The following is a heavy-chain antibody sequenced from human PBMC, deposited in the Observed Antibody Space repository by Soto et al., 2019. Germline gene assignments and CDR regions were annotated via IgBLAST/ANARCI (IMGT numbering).Heavy chain of an antibody. CDR3: AKEYCSSTSCYARDAFDI. V-gene: IGHV3-23*01. J-gene: IGHJ3*02. Sequence: GGSLRLSCAASGFTFSSYAMSWVRQAPGKGLEWVSAISGSGGSTYYADSVKGRFTISRDNSKNTLYLQMNSLRAEDTAVYYCAKEYCSSTSCYARDAFDIWGQGTMVTVSS. CDR1: GFTFSSYA. CDR2: ISGSGGST. D-gene: IGHD2-2*01.